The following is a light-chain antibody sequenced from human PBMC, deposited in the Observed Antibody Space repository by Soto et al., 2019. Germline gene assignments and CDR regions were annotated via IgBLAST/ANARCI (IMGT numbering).Light chain of an antibody. Sequence: DIQMTQSPSTLSASVGDRVTITCRASQTISSWLAWYQQKPGTAPKVLIYHASNLQSGVPSRFSGSGSGTDFTLSISSLQPEDFATYYCQQANSFPWTFGQGTKV. J-gene: IGKJ1*01. CDR3: QQANSFPWT. V-gene: IGKV1-12*01. CDR1: QTISSW. CDR2: HAS.